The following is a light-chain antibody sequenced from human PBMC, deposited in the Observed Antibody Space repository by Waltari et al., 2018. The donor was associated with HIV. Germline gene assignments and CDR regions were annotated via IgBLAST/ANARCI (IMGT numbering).Light chain of an antibody. CDR3: QQTNSFPIT. CDR2: GAS. V-gene: IGKV1D-12*01. CDR1: QAIATW. J-gene: IGKJ5*01. Sequence: DIQMTQSPSYVSAYVGDTITITCRATQAIATWLAWYQQKPGKAPKLLSHGASNLQGGVPSRFRGSGSGTTFTLTVTNLQPEDFATYFCQQTNSFPITFGQGTRLDNK.